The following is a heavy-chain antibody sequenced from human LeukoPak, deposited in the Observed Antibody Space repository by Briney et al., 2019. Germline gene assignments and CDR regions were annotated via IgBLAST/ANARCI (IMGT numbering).Heavy chain of an antibody. CDR1: GYTFTSYG. D-gene: IGHD3-22*01. J-gene: IGHJ4*02. V-gene: IGHV1-18*01. CDR3: ARAGQGYYYDTSAYYYDY. Sequence: ASVKVSCKASGYTFTSYGISWVRQAPGQGLEWMGWIGAYNGNTNYAQKLQGRVTMTTDTSTSTAYMELRSLRSDDTAVYYCARAGQGYYYDTSAYYYDYWGQGTLVTVSS. CDR2: IGAYNGNT.